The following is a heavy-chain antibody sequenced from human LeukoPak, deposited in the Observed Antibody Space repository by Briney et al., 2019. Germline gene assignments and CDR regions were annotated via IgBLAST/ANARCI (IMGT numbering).Heavy chain of an antibody. V-gene: IGHV3-48*03. Sequence: GGSLRLSCAASGFTFSSYGMNWVRQAPGKGLEWVLYISSSGDTIHYADSVKGRFTMSRDNAKNSLYLQMNSLRAEHTAVYYCARPPSITNPYYGMDVWGQGTTVTVSS. CDR3: ARPPSITNPYYGMDV. J-gene: IGHJ6*02. CDR1: GFTFSSYG. CDR2: ISSSGDTI. D-gene: IGHD2/OR15-2a*01.